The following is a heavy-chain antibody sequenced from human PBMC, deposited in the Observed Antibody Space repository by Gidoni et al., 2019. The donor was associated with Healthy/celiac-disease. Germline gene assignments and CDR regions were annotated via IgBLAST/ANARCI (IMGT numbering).Heavy chain of an antibody. Sequence: QVQLVQSGAEVKKPGASVKVSCKASGYTFTSYDINWVRQATGQGLEWMGWMNPNSGNTGYAQKFQGRVTMTRNTSISTAYMELSSLRSEDTAVYYCARGYKYYDFWADGMDVWGQGTTVTVSS. CDR2: MNPNSGNT. CDR3: ARGYKYYDFWADGMDV. V-gene: IGHV1-8*01. CDR1: GYTFTSYD. D-gene: IGHD3-3*01. J-gene: IGHJ6*02.